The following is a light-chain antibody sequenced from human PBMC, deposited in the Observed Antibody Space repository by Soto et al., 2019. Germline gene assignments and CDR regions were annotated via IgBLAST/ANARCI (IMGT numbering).Light chain of an antibody. J-gene: IGKJ1*01. CDR1: QTISSW. CDR3: LQDYNYPPT. Sequence: DIQMTQSPSTLSGSVGDRVTITCRASQTISSWLAWYQQKPGKAPKLLIYKASTLKSGVPSRFSGSGSGTEFTLTISRLQPHEVATYYCLQDYNYPPTFGQGTKVDIK. V-gene: IGKV1-5*03. CDR2: KAS.